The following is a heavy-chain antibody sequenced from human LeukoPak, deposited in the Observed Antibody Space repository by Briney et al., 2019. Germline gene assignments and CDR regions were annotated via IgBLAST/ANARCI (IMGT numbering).Heavy chain of an antibody. CDR1: GFTFSSYA. CDR3: AKESGYCSGGSCYDVIGYFQH. V-gene: IGHV3-23*01. J-gene: IGHJ1*01. Sequence: PGGSLRLSCAASGFTFSSYAMSWVRQAPGKGLEWVSAISGSGGSTYYADSVKGRFTISRDNSKNTLYLQMNSLRAKDAAVYYCAKESGYCSGGSCYDVIGYFQHWGQGTLVTVSS. CDR2: ISGSGGST. D-gene: IGHD2-15*01.